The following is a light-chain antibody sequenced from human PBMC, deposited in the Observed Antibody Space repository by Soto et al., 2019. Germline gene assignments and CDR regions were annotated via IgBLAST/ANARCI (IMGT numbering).Light chain of an antibody. J-gene: IGKJ1*01. Sequence: DIPMTQSQSSLSASLGDRVTITCGASQSISGYLNWYQQKPGKAPKLLIYAASSLQSGVPSRFSGSGSGTDFTLTISSLQTEDFATYYCQQSYSTIQTFCQGTKVDIK. V-gene: IGKV1-39*01. CDR2: AAS. CDR3: QQSYSTIQT. CDR1: QSISGY.